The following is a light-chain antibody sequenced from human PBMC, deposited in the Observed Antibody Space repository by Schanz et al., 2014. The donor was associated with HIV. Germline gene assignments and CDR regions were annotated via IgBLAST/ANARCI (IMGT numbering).Light chain of an antibody. V-gene: IGKV3-11*01. J-gene: IGKJ3*01. Sequence: EIVLTQSPVTLSLSPGERATLSCRASQTISTYLAWYQQKPGQPPRLLIYDASNRATGIPARFSGSGSGTDFTLTINSLEPEDFAVYYCQQRGNWPFAFGPGTKVEIK. CDR2: DAS. CDR1: QTISTY. CDR3: QQRGNWPFA.